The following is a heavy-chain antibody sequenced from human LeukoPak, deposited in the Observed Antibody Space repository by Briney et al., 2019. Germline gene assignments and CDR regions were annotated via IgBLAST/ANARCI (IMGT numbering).Heavy chain of an antibody. CDR1: GFTFRSYE. V-gene: IGHV3-48*03. J-gene: IGHJ4*02. Sequence: GGSLRLPCEASGFTFRSYEMNWVRQDPGKGLEWVAYIISSGRALYYEDSVKGRFTISRDNANNVQQLQMNSQRAEEPAVYYCTSVIDGSSGDYLGQGTMVTDCS. CDR2: IISSGRAL. CDR3: TSVIDGSSGDY. D-gene: IGHD2-15*01.